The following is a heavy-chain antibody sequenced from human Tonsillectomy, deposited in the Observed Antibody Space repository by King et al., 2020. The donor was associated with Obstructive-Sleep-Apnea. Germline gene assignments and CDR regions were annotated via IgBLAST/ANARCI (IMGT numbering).Heavy chain of an antibody. D-gene: IGHD7-27*01. J-gene: IGHJ1*01. CDR1: GGSISSYY. CDR3: ASTGEGGTADEYFQH. CDR2: IYYSGST. V-gene: IGHV4-59*01. Sequence: QLQESGPGLVKPSETLSLTCTVSGGSISSYYWSWLRQPPGKGLEWIGYIYYSGSTNYNPSLKSRVTISVDTSKNQFSLKLSSVTAADTAVYYCASTGEGGTADEYFQHWGQGTLVTVSS.